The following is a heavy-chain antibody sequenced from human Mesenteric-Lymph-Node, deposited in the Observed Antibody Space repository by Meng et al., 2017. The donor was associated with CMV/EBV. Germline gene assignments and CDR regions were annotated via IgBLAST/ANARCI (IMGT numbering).Heavy chain of an antibody. J-gene: IGHJ4*02. CDR1: GFIFSDYA. CDR3: ARDPSGERFEGIAAAGTGY. D-gene: IGHD6-13*01. V-gene: IGHV3-9*01. CDR2: IGLNSNNI. Sequence: SLKISCAASGFIFSDYAMQWVPQAPGKGLEWVSGIGLNSNNIDYADSVKGRFTISRDNAKNSLYLQMNSLRAEDTAVYYCARDPSGERFEGIAAAGTGYWGQGTLVTVSS.